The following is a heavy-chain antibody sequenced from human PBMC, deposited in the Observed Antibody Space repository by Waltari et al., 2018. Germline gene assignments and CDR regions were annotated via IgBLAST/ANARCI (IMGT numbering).Heavy chain of an antibody. D-gene: IGHD2-2*03. V-gene: IGHV3-7*01. CDR3: TGVDGY. CDR2: IREDGSEK. J-gene: IGHJ4*02. Sequence: EVQLVESRGGLVQPGGSLRLSCSASGFTFMTYWRAWVRQAHGKGLGWGASIREDGSEKYYVDSVKGRFTISRDNAKNSLDLQMNSLRVEDTAVYYCTGVDGYWGQGTLVTVSS. CDR1: GFTFMTYW.